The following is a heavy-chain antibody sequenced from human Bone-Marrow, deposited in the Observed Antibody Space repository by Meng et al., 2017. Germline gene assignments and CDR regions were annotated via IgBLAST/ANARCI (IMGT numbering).Heavy chain of an antibody. D-gene: IGHD6-13*01. Sequence: ASVKVSCKASGYTFTSYGISWVRQAPGQGLEWMGWINPKSGDTHYAQRFQGRVTMTGDTSTSTAYMELSGLRSDDTAMYYCARDEDISAAGKLFGDYWGQGTLVTVSS. V-gene: IGHV1-2*02. CDR2: INPKSGDT. J-gene: IGHJ4*02. CDR1: GYTFTSYG. CDR3: ARDEDISAAGKLFGDY.